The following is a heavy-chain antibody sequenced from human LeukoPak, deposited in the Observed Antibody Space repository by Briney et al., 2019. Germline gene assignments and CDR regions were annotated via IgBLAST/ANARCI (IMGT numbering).Heavy chain of an antibody. V-gene: IGHV3-30*18. D-gene: IGHD6-19*01. CDR3: AKSYDNGWYVCDY. Sequence: GGSLRLPCPASGFTFSNFAINGVRQPPAKGLDWVAFISYDGSIKSYADSVKGRFAVSRDNSKNTLYLQMNSLRPEDTAFYYCAKSYDNGWYVCDYWGQGTLVTVSS. CDR1: GFTFSNFA. J-gene: IGHJ4*02. CDR2: ISYDGSIK.